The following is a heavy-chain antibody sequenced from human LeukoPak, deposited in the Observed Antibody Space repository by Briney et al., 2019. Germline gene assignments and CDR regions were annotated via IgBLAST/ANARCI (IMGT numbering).Heavy chain of an antibody. D-gene: IGHD3-3*01. CDR1: GFVFRNYF. CDR3: ATDRGWRTSGYYLYYFEY. V-gene: IGHV3-7*01. CDR2: VQNDGSEK. J-gene: IGHJ4*02. Sequence: GGSLRLSCGASGFVFRNYFMGWVRQAPGKGLEWVASVQNDGSEKYYVDSVRGRYTISRDNTKNSLYLQMSSLRAEDTAVYYCATDRGWRTSGYYLYYFEYWGQGTLVTFSS.